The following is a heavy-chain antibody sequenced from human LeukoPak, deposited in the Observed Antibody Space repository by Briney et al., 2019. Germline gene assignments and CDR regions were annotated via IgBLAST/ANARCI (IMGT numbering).Heavy chain of an antibody. J-gene: IGHJ4*02. D-gene: IGHD5-12*01. CDR3: ARGTEKTRISGYYSFDH. Sequence: PSETLSLTCTVSGGSISGYFWTWIRQPAGKELEWIGRVYTSGTTYYNPSLESRVTISLDTFNNQFSLRVTSVTAADTAIYYCARGTEKTRISGYYSFDHWGRGLLATVSS. CDR2: VYTSGTT. CDR1: GGSISGYF. V-gene: IGHV4-4*07.